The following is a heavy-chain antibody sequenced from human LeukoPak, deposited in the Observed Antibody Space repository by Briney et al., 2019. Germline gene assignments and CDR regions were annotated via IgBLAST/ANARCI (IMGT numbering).Heavy chain of an antibody. CDR2: INSDGSSI. Sequence: GGSLRLSCAASGFTFSSYWMHWVRQGPGKGLVWVSRINSDGSSINYADSVKGRFTMSRDNAKNTVYLQMNSLRAEDTAVYYCARARGPVVDYWAREPWSPSRQ. V-gene: IGHV3-74*01. CDR3: ARARGPVVDY. CDR1: GFTFSSYW. J-gene: IGHJ4*02. D-gene: IGHD3-10*01.